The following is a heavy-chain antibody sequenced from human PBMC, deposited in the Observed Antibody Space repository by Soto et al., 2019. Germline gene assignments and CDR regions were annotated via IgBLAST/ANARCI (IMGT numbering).Heavy chain of an antibody. D-gene: IGHD3-22*01. CDR3: AKDMNRGYYYDSSGNEGGPFDY. CDR1: GFTFDDYA. J-gene: IGHJ4*02. CDR2: ISWNSGSI. V-gene: IGHV3-9*01. Sequence: EVQLVESGGGLVQPGRSLRLSCAASGFTFDDYAMHWVRQAPGKGLEWVSGISWNSGSIGYADSVKGRFTISRDNAKNPLYLQMNRLRAEDTALYYCAKDMNRGYYYDSSGNEGGPFDYWGQGTLVTVSS.